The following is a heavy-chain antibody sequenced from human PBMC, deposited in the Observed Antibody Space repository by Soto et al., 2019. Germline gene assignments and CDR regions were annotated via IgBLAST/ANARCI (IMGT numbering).Heavy chain of an antibody. CDR3: ARGDSTDCSNGVCSFFYNHDMDV. V-gene: IGHV1-2*04. CDR2: INPKSGGT. D-gene: IGHD2-8*01. Sequence: ASVKVSCKASGYSFTDYHIHWVRQAPGKGLEWLGRINPKSGGTSTAQKFQGWVTMTTDTSISTASMELTRLTSDDTAIYYCARGDSTDCSNGVCSFFYNHDMDVWGQGTTVTVSS. J-gene: IGHJ6*02. CDR1: GYSFTDYH.